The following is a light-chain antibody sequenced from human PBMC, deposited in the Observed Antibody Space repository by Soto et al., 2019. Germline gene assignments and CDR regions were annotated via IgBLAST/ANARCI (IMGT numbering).Light chain of an antibody. CDR2: DDD. V-gene: IGLV1-51*01. CDR1: SSNIGGNS. J-gene: IGLJ1*01. CDR3: GSWDSSLSAYV. Sequence: QSVLTQPPSVSAAPGQKVTMSCSGSSSNIGGNSVSWYQQLPGTAPKLLIYDDDKRPSGIPDRFSGSKSGTSATLGITGFRTGDEADYYCGSWDSSLSAYVFGTGTKVTVL.